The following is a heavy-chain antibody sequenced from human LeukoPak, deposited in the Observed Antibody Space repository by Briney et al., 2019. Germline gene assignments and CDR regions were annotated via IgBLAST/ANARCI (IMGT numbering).Heavy chain of an antibody. D-gene: IGHD3-16*02. CDR2: IYYSGTT. J-gene: IGHJ4*02. CDR3: AGGVIVQYYFDY. CDR1: GGSITNTNYY. Sequence: TPSETLSLTCTVSGGSITNTNYYWGWIRQPPGKGLEWIGTIYYSGTTYYNPSLKSRVTISVDTSKNQFSLKLSSVTAADTAVYYCAGGVIVQYYFDYWGQGTLVTVSS. V-gene: IGHV4-39*07.